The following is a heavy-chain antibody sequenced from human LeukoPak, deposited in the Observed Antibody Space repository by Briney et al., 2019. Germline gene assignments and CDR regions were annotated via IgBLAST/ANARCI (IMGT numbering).Heavy chain of an antibody. D-gene: IGHD6-19*01. CDR3: ARDKRIAVAGTEYYYYYGMDV. CDR1: GGSVRSHY. J-gene: IGHJ6*02. Sequence: SETLSLTCTVSGGSVRSHYWNWIRQPPGKGLEWIGYIYYSGSTNYNPSLKSRVTMSVDTSKNQFSLKLSSVTAADTAVYYCARDKRIAVAGTEYYYYYGMDVWGQGTTVTVSS. CDR2: IYYSGST. V-gene: IGHV4-59*02.